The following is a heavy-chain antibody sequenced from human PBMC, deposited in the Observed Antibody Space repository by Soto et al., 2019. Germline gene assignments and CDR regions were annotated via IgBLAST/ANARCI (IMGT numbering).Heavy chain of an antibody. D-gene: IGHD3-3*01. Sequence: ASVKVSCKASGYTFTSYGISWVRQAPGQGLEWMGWISAYNGNTNYAQKLQGRVTMTTDTSTSTAYMELRSLRSDDTAVYYCARDFRIFGVVYEMYNWFDPWGQGTLVTAPQ. CDR1: GYTFTSYG. CDR2: ISAYNGNT. J-gene: IGHJ5*02. V-gene: IGHV1-18*01. CDR3: ARDFRIFGVVYEMYNWFDP.